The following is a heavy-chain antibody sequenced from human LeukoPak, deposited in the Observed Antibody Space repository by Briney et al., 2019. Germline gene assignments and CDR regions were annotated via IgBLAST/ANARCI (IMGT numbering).Heavy chain of an antibody. D-gene: IGHD3-22*01. Sequence: SEILSLTCTVSGGSISSYYWSWIRQPPGKGLEWIGYIYYSGSTNYNPSLKSRVTISVDTSKNQFSLKLSSVTAADTAVYYCAREDSSGYYDSWGQGTLVTVSS. J-gene: IGHJ4*02. CDR3: AREDSSGYYDS. CDR1: GGSISSYY. V-gene: IGHV4-59*08. CDR2: IYYSGST.